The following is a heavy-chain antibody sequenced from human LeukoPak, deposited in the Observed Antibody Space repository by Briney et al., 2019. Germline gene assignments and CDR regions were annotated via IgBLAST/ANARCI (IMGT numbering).Heavy chain of an antibody. CDR1: GGSISSSPYY. Sequence: SETLSLTCTVSGGSISSSPYYWGWIRQPPGKGLEWIGSIYYSGTTHYSPSLESRVTISVDTSKNQFSLKLSSVTAADTAVYYCARVVVGFDYWGQGTLVTVSS. J-gene: IGHJ4*02. V-gene: IGHV4-39*07. D-gene: IGHD3-10*01. CDR3: ARVVVGFDY. CDR2: IYYSGTT.